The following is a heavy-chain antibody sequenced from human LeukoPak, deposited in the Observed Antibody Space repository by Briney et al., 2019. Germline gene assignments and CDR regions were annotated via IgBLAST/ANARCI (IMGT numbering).Heavy chain of an antibody. J-gene: IGHJ5*02. D-gene: IGHD3-16*02. V-gene: IGHV4-59*08. CDR1: GGSISSYY. CDR3: ARHLGSTMITFGGVIGTPWFDP. CDR2: IYYSGST. Sequence: SETLSLTCTVSGGSISSYYWSWIRLPPGKGLEWTGYIYYSGSTNYNPSLKSRVTISVDTSKNQFSLKLSSVTAADTAVYYCARHLGSTMITFGGVIGTPWFDPWGQGTLVTVSS.